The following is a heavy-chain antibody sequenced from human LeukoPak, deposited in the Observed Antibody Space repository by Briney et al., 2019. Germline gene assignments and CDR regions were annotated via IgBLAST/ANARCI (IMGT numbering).Heavy chain of an antibody. CDR3: ARRGGATIPNWFDP. CDR2: INPNSGGT. CDR1: GYTFTGYY. D-gene: IGHD1-26*01. J-gene: IGHJ5*02. V-gene: IGHV1-2*02. Sequence: ASVKVSCKASGYTFTGYYMHWVRQAPGQGLEWMGWINPNSGGTNYAQKFQGRVTMTRDTSISTAYMELSRLRSDDTAVYYCARRGGATIPNWFDPWGQGTLVTVSS.